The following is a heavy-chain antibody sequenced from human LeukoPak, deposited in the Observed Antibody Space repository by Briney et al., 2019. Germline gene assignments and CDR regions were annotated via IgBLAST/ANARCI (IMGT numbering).Heavy chain of an antibody. CDR1: GFTFSSNT. D-gene: IGHD6-13*01. Sequence: GGSLRLSCAASGFTFSSNTMSWVRQAPERGLAWVSAIDGSGVTTFYADSVKGRFTISRDNSKNTLFLQMNSLRAEDTAIYYCTKRTPEYSSSWCLDYWGQGTLVTVSS. CDR2: IDGSGVTT. CDR3: TKRTPEYSSSWCLDY. J-gene: IGHJ4*02. V-gene: IGHV3-23*01.